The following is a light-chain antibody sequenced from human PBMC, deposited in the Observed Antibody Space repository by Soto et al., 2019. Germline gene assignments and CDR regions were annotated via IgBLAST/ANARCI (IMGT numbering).Light chain of an antibody. Sequence: EIVMTQSPATLSVSPGERVTLSCRASQSVTKNLAWYQHKPGQAPRLLFDSASTRVTGIPARFSGSGFGTEFTLTISSLQSEDFAVYCCQQYNNWPFTFGPGTKVDVK. V-gene: IGKV3-15*01. CDR1: QSVTKN. J-gene: IGKJ3*01. CDR3: QQYNNWPFT. CDR2: SAS.